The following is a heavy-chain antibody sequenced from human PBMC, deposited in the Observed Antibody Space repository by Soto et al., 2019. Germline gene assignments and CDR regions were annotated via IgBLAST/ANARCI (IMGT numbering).Heavy chain of an antibody. V-gene: IGHV4-4*02. CDR2: IYHSGST. D-gene: IGHD3-10*01. Sequence: KPSETLSLTCAVSGGSISSSNWWSWVRQPPGKGLEWIGEIYHSGSTNYNPSLKSRVTISVDKSKNQFSLKLSSVTAADTAVYYCARDQTTMVRARYYYYYGMDVWGQGTTVTVSS. J-gene: IGHJ6*02. CDR1: GGSISSSNW. CDR3: ARDQTTMVRARYYYYYGMDV.